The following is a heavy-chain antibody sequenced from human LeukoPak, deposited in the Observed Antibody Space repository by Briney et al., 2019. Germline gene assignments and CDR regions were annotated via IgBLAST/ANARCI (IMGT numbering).Heavy chain of an antibody. D-gene: IGHD6-6*01. V-gene: IGHV1-2*02. CDR1: GYTFTGYY. CDR3: ARVGVAARPYIFDY. J-gene: IGHJ4*02. CDR2: INPNSGGT. Sequence: ASVKVSCKASGYTFTGYYMHWGRQAPGQGLEWMGWINPNSGGTNYAQKFQGRVTMTRDTSISTAYMELSRLRSDDTAVYYCARVGVAARPYIFDYWGQGTLVTVSS.